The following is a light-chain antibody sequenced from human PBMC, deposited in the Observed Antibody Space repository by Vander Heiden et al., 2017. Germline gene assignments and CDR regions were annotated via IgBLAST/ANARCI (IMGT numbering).Light chain of an antibody. Sequence: QSVLTQPHSVSGAPGQRVTISCTVSSSNIGAGYDVHWYQQLPGTAPKNLLDGRTSRLSGVPSRFSGSKSGTLASLDITGLQAEDEADYYCQSYDSSRSGVVFGGGTRLTVL. J-gene: IGLJ2*01. CDR2: GRT. V-gene: IGLV1-40*01. CDR1: SSNIGAGYD. CDR3: QSYDSSRSGVV.